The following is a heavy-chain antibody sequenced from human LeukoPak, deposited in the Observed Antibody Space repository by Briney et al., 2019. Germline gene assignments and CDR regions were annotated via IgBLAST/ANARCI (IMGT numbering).Heavy chain of an antibody. Sequence: SETLSLTCAVYGGSFSGYYWSWIRQPPGKGLEWMGEINHSGSTNYNPSIKSRVTISVDTSKNQFSLKLSSVTAADTAVYYCAREGTAAPYGMDVWGKGTTVTVSS. CDR1: GGSFSGYY. V-gene: IGHV4-34*01. CDR3: AREGTAAPYGMDV. CDR2: INHSGST. J-gene: IGHJ6*04. D-gene: IGHD2-2*01.